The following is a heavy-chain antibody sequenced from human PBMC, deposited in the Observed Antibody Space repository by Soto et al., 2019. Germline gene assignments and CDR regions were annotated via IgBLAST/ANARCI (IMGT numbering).Heavy chain of an antibody. D-gene: IGHD3-10*01. CDR3: ARTDVLLWFGELLGSYYGMDV. CDR1: GGSFSGYY. CDR2: INHSGST. V-gene: IGHV4-34*01. Sequence: SETLSLTCVVYGGSFSGYYWSWIRQPPGKGLEWIGEINHSGSTNYNPSLKSRVTISVDTSKNQFSLKLSSVTAADTAVYYCARTDVLLWFGELLGSYYGMDVWGQGTTVTVS. J-gene: IGHJ6*02.